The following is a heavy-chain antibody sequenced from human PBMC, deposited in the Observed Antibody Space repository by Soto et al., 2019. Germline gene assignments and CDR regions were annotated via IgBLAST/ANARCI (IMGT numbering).Heavy chain of an antibody. V-gene: IGHV4-31*11. CDR3: ASPPPATEECDN. CDR1: GGSISSGGNY. D-gene: IGHD2-21*01. CDR2: IYNSGST. J-gene: IGHJ4*02. Sequence: PAETLSLTCAVSGGSISSGGNYWSWLRQRPGKGLEWIGCIYNSGSTYYNPSLKRRVTISVDTSNNQFSLKMRSVTDADTAVYYCASPPPATEECDNWGQGTMVTVSS.